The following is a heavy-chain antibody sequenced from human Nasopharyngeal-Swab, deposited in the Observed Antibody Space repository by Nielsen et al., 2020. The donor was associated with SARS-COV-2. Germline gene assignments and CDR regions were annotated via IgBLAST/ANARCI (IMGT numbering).Heavy chain of an antibody. CDR3: ASCRVFRLADYFDY. D-gene: IGHD3-9*01. CDR2: ISYDGSNK. CDR1: GFTFSSYA. V-gene: IGHV3-30-3*01. Sequence: GESLKISCAASGFTFSSYAMHWVRRAPGKGLEWVAVISYDGSNKYYADSVKGRFTISRDNSKNTLYLQMNSLRAEDTAVYYCASCRVFRLADYFDYWGQGTLVTVSS. J-gene: IGHJ4*02.